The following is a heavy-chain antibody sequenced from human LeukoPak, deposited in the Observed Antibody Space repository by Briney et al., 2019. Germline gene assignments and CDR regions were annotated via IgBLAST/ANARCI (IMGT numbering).Heavy chain of an antibody. CDR2: IGGSGVRT. D-gene: IGHD3-3*01. CDR3: ARDYDFWSSLGYFDL. Sequence: GGSLRLSCAASGFTFSTYGMNWVRQAPGKGLEWVSGIGGSGVRTYYADSVKGRFTISRDNSKNTVYLQMNSLRAEDTAVYYCARDYDFWSSLGYFDLWGRGTLVTVSS. J-gene: IGHJ2*01. CDR1: GFTFSTYG. V-gene: IGHV3-23*01.